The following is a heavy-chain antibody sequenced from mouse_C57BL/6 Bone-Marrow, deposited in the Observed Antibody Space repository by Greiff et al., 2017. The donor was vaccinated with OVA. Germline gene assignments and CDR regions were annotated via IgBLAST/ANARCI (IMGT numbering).Heavy chain of an antibody. Sequence: QVQLQQPGAELVKPGASVKMSCKASGYTFTSYWITWVKQSPGQGLEWIGEIYPGSGSTNYNEKFKSKATLTVDTSYSTAYMQLSSLTSEDSAVYYCARWDGYYLYWYFDVWGTGTTVTVSS. CDR1: GYTFTSYW. CDR3: ARWDGYYLYWYFDV. CDR2: IYPGSGST. D-gene: IGHD2-3*01. J-gene: IGHJ1*03. V-gene: IGHV1-55*01.